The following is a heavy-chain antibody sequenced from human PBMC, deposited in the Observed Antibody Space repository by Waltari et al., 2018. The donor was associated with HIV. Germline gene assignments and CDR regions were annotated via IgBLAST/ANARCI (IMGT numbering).Heavy chain of an antibody. CDR2: ISDDGTNK. CDR3: TRASAADLDF. J-gene: IGHJ4*02. D-gene: IGHD2-2*01. Sequence: VQLVESGGGVVQPGRSLRLSCAASGFTFSSYAMYWVRQAPGEVLEWLAVISDDGTNKYYADSVKDRFIIYRDNSQNTLYLQMFSLRPEDTAVYYCTRASAADLDFWGQGTLVTVSS. CDR1: GFTFSSYA. V-gene: IGHV3-30-3*01.